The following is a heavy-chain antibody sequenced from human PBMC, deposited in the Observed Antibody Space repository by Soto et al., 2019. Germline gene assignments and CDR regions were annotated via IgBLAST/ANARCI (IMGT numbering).Heavy chain of an antibody. D-gene: IGHD2-2*01. J-gene: IGHJ4*02. CDR3: AXXSIQGLQVEGQPPTSQTHHY. Sequence: TLSLTCAVYGESFSGYYWTWIRQPPGEGLKWIGEINRSGDTNCNPSLKSRVTISADTSKNQFSLKLTSVTAADTAVYYCAXXSIQGLQVEGQPPTSQTHHYWGQGTLVTAPQ. CDR2: INRSGDT. V-gene: IGHV4-34*01. CDR1: GESFSGYY.